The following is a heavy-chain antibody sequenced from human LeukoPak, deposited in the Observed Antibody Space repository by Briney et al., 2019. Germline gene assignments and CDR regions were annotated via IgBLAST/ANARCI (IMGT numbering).Heavy chain of an antibody. CDR1: GFTVSSNY. J-gene: IGHJ4*02. Sequence: GSLRLSCAAPGFTVSSNYMSWVRQALGKGLEGVSVIYSGGSTYYPGSVKGRFTIFRDNSKNTLYLQMNSLRAEDTAVYYCASGLRRVVTALDYWGQGTLVTVSS. V-gene: IGHV3-66*01. D-gene: IGHD2-21*02. CDR3: ASGLRRVVTALDY. CDR2: IYSGGST.